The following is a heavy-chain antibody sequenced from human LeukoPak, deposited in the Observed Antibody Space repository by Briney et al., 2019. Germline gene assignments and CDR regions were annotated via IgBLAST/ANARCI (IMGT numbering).Heavy chain of an antibody. D-gene: IGHD4-11*01. CDR3: AKDMGFSTYGHYFDF. Sequence: GGSLRLSCAASGFTFDNYAMHWVRQAPGKGLEWVSLISWDAGNTHYADSVKGRFTISRDNGINSLFLQMNNLRSEDTALYYCAKDMGFSTYGHYFDFWGQGTLVTVSS. CDR2: ISWDAGNT. V-gene: IGHV3-43*01. J-gene: IGHJ4*02. CDR1: GFTFDNYA.